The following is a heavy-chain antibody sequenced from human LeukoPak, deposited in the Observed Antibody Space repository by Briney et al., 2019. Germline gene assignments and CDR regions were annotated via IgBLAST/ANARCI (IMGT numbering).Heavy chain of an antibody. Sequence: GASVKVSCKASGYTFTSYAISWVRQAPGQGLEWMGWISAYNGNTNYAQKLQGRVTMTEDTSTDTAYMELSSLRSEDTAVYYCATASTYYYDSSGYYRAFDIWGQGTMVTVSS. CDR3: ATASTYYYDSSGYYRAFDI. CDR1: GYTFTSYA. V-gene: IGHV1-18*01. CDR2: ISAYNGNT. J-gene: IGHJ3*02. D-gene: IGHD3-22*01.